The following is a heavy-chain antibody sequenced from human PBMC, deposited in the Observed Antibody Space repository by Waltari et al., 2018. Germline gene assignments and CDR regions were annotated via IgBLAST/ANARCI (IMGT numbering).Heavy chain of an antibody. CDR2: IYSGGST. D-gene: IGHD6-13*01. CDR3: AREFRGTAAAGYFDY. CDR1: GFTVSSNY. V-gene: IGHV3-53*01. J-gene: IGHJ4*02. Sequence: EVQLVESGGGLIQPGGSLRLSCAASGFTVSSNYMSWVRQAPGKGLEWVSVIYSGGSTYYADSVKGRFTISRDNSKNTLYLQMNSLRAEDTAVYYWAREFRGTAAAGYFDYWGQGTLVTVSS.